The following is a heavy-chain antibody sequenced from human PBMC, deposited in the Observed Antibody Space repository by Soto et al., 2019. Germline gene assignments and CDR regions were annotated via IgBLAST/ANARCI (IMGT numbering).Heavy chain of an antibody. CDR1: GDSIISGY. D-gene: IGHD2-15*01. V-gene: IGHV4-59*01. CDR3: AGLRGYAGSPIDY. J-gene: IGHJ4*02. Sequence: QVQLQESGPGLVKPSETLSLTCSVSGDSIISGYWSWIRQPPGKGLEWIGYISYSGNTNYNPSLKSRVTMSVDTPKNQCSLRLSSVTTADTAVYYCAGLRGYAGSPIDYWGQGTLVTVSS. CDR2: ISYSGNT.